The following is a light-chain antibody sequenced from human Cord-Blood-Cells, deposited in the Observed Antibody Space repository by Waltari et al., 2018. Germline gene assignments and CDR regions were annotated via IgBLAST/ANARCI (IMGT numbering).Light chain of an antibody. CDR1: SSDVGGYNY. Sequence: QSALTQPASVSGSPGQSITIPCTGTSSDVGGYNYVSWYQQHPGKATKLMIYDVSKRPAGVSSRFSGYKSGNTASLTISGLQDEDEADYYCSSYTSSSTLVFGGGTKLTVL. CDR2: DVS. V-gene: IGLV2-14*01. CDR3: SSYTSSSTLV. J-gene: IGLJ3*02.